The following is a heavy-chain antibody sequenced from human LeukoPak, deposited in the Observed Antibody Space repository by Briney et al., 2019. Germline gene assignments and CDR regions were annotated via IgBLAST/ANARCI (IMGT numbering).Heavy chain of an antibody. J-gene: IGHJ5*02. V-gene: IGHV3-23*01. CDR2: ISHNSRSI. CDR1: GFNFSSYA. CDR3: AKDLLLLTTHPGGFDP. Sequence: AGGSLRLSCAASGFNFSSYAMSWVRQAPGQGLEWVSSISHNSRSIHYTDSVKGRFTISQDNFKNTLYLHMNSLRAEDTAFYYCAKDLLLLTTHPGGFDPWGQGTLVIVSS. D-gene: IGHD4/OR15-4a*01.